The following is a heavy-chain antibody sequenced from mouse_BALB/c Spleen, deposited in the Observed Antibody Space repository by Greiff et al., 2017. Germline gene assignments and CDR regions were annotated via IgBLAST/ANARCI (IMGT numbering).Heavy chain of an antibody. Sequence: EVKLMESGGGLVQPGGSRKLSCAASGFTFSSFGMHWVRQAPEKGLEWVAYISSGSSTIYYADTVKGRFTISRDNPKNTLFLQMTSLRSEDTAMYYCARSSSYYGSSQLDVWGAGTTVTVSS. J-gene: IGHJ1*01. CDR2: ISSGSSTI. CDR3: ARSSSYYGSSQLDV. CDR1: GFTFSSFG. V-gene: IGHV5-17*02. D-gene: IGHD1-1*01.